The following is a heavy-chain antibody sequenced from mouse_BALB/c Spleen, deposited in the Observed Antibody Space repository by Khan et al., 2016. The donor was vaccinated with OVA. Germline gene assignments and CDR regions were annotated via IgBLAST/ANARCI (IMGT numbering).Heavy chain of an antibody. CDR3: VRYWASHRNDGCFAY. CDR1: GYTFTSYT. Sequence: VQLQQSGAELARPGASVKMSCKASGYTFTSYTIHWIKKRPGQGLEWIGYINPSNGYTNYNQKFKDKATLTTEKSSTTAYLQLSSLTSDDSAVYTCVRYWASHRNDGCFAYWGQGTLVTVSS. V-gene: IGHV1-4*01. D-gene: IGHD2-14*01. CDR2: INPSNGYT. J-gene: IGHJ3*01.